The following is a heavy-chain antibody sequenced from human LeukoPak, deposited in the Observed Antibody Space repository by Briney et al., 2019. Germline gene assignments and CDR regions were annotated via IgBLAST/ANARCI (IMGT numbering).Heavy chain of an antibody. CDR1: GGSISSGGYY. CDR3: ARGEYSGYDYFDY. D-gene: IGHD5-12*01. Sequence: SQTLSLTCTVSGGSISSGGYYWSWIRQHPGKGLEWIGEINHSGSTNYNPSLKSRVTISVDTSKNQFSLKLSSVTAADTAVYYCARGEYSGYDYFDYWGQGTLVTVSS. CDR2: INHSGST. V-gene: IGHV4-31*03. J-gene: IGHJ4*02.